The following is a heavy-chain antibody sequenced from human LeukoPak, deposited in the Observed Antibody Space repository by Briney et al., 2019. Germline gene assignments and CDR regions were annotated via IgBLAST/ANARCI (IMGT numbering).Heavy chain of an antibody. CDR3: ARVSHVTSPLLDY. CDR1: GFTFSSYA. CDR2: IRGSGDRT. J-gene: IGHJ4*02. V-gene: IGHV3-23*01. Sequence: GGSLRLSCAASGFTFSSYAMSWVRQAPGKGLEWVSAIRGSGDRTHYADSVKGRFTISRDNSKNTLYLQMNSLKTEDTALYYCARVSHVTSPLLDYWGQGTLVTVSS. D-gene: IGHD4-17*01.